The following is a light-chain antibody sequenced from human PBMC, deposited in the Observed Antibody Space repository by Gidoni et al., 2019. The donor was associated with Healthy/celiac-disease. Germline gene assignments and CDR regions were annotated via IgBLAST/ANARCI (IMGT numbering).Light chain of an antibody. V-gene: IGKV1-6*01. CDR1: HGISND. Sequence: AIQMTQSPSSLSASVGDRVTITCRASHGISNDLGWYQQKPGKAPKLLIYAASSLQSGVPSRFSGSGSGTDFTLTISSLQPEDFATYYCLQDYNYPCTFGRXTKVEIK. J-gene: IGKJ1*01. CDR2: AAS. CDR3: LQDYNYPCT.